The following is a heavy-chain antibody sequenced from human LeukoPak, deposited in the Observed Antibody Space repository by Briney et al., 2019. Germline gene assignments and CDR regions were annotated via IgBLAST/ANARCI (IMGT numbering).Heavy chain of an antibody. D-gene: IGHD6-6*01. Sequence: TSETLSLTCAVFGGSFSDYYWTWIRQPPGKGLEWIGEINHSGSTNYNPSLKSRVTISVDTSKNQFSLKLSSVTAADTAVYYCARAPKYSIAIDYWSQGTLVTVSS. V-gene: IGHV4-34*01. J-gene: IGHJ4*02. CDR2: INHSGST. CDR1: GGSFSDYY. CDR3: ARAPKYSIAIDY.